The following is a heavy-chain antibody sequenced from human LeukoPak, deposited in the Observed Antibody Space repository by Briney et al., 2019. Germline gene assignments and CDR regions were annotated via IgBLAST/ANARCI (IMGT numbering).Heavy chain of an antibody. CDR2: IYYSGNT. CDR1: GGSISSSSYY. J-gene: IGHJ4*02. Sequence: SETLSLTCTVSGGSISSSSYYWGWIRQPPGKGLEWIGSIYYSGNTYYNPSLKSRVTISVDTSKNQFSLKLSSVTAADTAVYYCARPRQGDYYFDYWGQGTLVTVSS. V-gene: IGHV4-39*01. D-gene: IGHD2-21*02. CDR3: ARPRQGDYYFDY.